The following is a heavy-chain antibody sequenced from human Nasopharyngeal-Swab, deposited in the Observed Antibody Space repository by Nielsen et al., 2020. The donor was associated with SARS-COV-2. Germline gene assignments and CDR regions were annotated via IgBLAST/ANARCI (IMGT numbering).Heavy chain of an antibody. J-gene: IGHJ4*02. CDR2: IIPIFGTA. V-gene: IGHV1-69*01. CDR3: ARDPADCSGGSCEAR. D-gene: IGHD2-15*01. Sequence: WVRQAPGQGLEWMGGIIPIFGTANYVQKFQGRVTITADESTSTAYMELSSLRSEDTAVYYCARDPADCSGGSCEARWGQGTLVTVSS.